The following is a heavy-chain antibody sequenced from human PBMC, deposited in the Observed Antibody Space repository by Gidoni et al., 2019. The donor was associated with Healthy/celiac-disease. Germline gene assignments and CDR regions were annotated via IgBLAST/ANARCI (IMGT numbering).Heavy chain of an antibody. CDR3: AKEEGWTNNYFDY. V-gene: IGHV3-23*01. Sequence: EVQLLYSGGCLVQSGWSLRLSCAASGFTFSSYAMGWVRQAPGKGLEWVSAISGSGGSTYYADSVKGRFTSSRDKTKNTLYLKRNSLRAEDTAVYYCAKEEGWTNNYFDYWGQGTLVTVSS. D-gene: IGHD2-15*01. J-gene: IGHJ4*02. CDR1: GFTFSSYA. CDR2: ISGSGGST.